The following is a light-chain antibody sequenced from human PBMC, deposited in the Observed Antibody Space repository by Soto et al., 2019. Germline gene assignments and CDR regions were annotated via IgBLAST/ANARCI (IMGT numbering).Light chain of an antibody. CDR2: GAS. CDR1: QSVSSN. V-gene: IGKV3-15*01. CDR3: QHYNNWLWT. Sequence: EISLTQSPATMSVSPGESATLSCRGRQSVSSNLAWYQQKPGQAPRLLIFGASTRATGIPARCSGSGSGTKFTLTIISLQSEDFAGYYCQHYNNWLWTFGQGTKVDIK. J-gene: IGKJ1*01.